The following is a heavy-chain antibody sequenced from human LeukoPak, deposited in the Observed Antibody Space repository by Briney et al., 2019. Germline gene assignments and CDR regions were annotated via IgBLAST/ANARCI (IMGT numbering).Heavy chain of an antibody. J-gene: IGHJ4*02. D-gene: IGHD3-22*01. CDR2: ISGSGGST. CDR1: GFTFSSYA. Sequence: GGSLRLSCAASGFTFSSYAMSWVRQAPGKGLEWASAISGSGGSTYYADSVKGRFTISRDNSKNTLYLQMNSLRAEDTAVYYCAKERITMIVVVTPLDYWGQGTLVTVSS. CDR3: AKERITMIVVVTPLDY. V-gene: IGHV3-23*01.